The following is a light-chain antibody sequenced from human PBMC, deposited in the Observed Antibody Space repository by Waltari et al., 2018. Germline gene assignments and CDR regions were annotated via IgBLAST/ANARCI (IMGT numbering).Light chain of an antibody. CDR2: DDS. CDR3: QVWDGGRVV. J-gene: IGLJ3*02. V-gene: IGLV3-21*02. CDR1: NLERTT. Sequence: SYVLTQPPSESVAPGQEATITCGGNNLERTTVHWYLHKPGQAPVLVVYDDSDRASGIPERFSGSKSGDTATLTISRVEAGDEADYSCQVWDGGRVVFGGGTKLTVL.